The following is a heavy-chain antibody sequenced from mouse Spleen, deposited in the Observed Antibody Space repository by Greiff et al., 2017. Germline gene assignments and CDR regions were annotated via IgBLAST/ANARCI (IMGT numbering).Heavy chain of an antibody. CDR1: GFTFSDYY. V-gene: IGHV5-16*01. CDR3: AREGYGNYFYYFDY. D-gene: IGHD2-10*02. Sequence: EVQVVESEGGLVQPGSSMKLSCTASGFTFSDYYMAWVRQVPEKGLEWVANINYDGSSTYYLDSLKSRFIISRDNAKNILYLQMSSLKSEDTATYYCAREGYGNYFYYFDYWGQGTTLTVSS. J-gene: IGHJ2*01. CDR2: INYDGSST.